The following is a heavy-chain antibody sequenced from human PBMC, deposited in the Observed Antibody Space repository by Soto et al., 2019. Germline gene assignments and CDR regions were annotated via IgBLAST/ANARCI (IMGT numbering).Heavy chain of an antibody. V-gene: IGHV1-3*01. CDR2: INAGNGNT. J-gene: IGHJ4*02. CDR3: AGKGSPANY. CDR1: GYTFTSYA. D-gene: IGHD3-10*01. Sequence: ASVKVSCKASGYTFTSYAMHWVRQAPGQRLEWMGWINAGNGNTKYSQKLQGRVTMTTDTSTSTAYMELSSLRSDDTAVYYCAGKGSPANYWGRGTLVPVS.